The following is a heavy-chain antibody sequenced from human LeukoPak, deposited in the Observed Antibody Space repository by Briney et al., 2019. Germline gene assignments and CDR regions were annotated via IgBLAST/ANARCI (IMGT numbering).Heavy chain of an antibody. CDR2: ISRAGDRT. J-gene: IGHJ3*01. Sequence: PGGSLRLSCAGSGFVFSTYDMGWVRQAPGKGLEWVSSISRAGDRTYYEDSVKGRFTISRDNSRNTMFLQMNSLRAEDTAVYYCARGESFAFDVWGDGTMVTVSS. CDR3: ARGESFAFDV. CDR1: GFVFSTYD. V-gene: IGHV3-23*01.